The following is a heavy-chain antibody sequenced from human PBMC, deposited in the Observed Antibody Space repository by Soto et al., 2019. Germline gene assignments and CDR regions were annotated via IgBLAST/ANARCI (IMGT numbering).Heavy chain of an antibody. J-gene: IGHJ3*02. CDR2: ISGSGGST. D-gene: IGHD3-10*02. V-gene: IGHV3-23*01. Sequence: GGSLRLSCAASGFTFSSYAMSWVRQAPGKGLEWVSAISGSGGSTYYADSVKGRFTISRDNSKNTLYLQMNSLRAEDTAVYYCAKSLFRELLTDLAFDIWGQGTMVTVSS. CDR3: AKSLFRELLTDLAFDI. CDR1: GFTFSSYA.